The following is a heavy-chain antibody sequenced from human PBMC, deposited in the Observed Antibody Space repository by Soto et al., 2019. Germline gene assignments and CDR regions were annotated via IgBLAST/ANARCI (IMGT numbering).Heavy chain of an antibody. J-gene: IGHJ4*02. Sequence: GDAVNVCYQTSGLPFNNSAMQFVRQARGQRVEWIGWIVVGSGSTNYAQKLQGRVTMTTDTSTSTAYMELRSLRSDDTAVYYCARGWEASYYYDSSGYYPPGYWGQGTLCTVS. CDR2: IVVGSGST. V-gene: IGHV1-58*02. CDR1: GLPFNNSA. CDR3: ARGWEASYYYDSSGYYPPGY. D-gene: IGHD3-22*01.